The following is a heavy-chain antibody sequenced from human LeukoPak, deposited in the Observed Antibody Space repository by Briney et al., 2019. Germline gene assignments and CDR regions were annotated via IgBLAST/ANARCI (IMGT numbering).Heavy chain of an antibody. J-gene: IGHJ4*02. CDR1: GFTFSSYA. V-gene: IGHV3-23*01. Sequence: PGGSLRLSCAASGFTFSSYAMSWVRQAPGKGLEWVSAISGSGGSTYYADSVKGRFTISRDSSKNTLYLQMNSLRAEDTAVYYCASPPPSKRGATKAGWGQGTLVTVSS. CDR3: ASPPPSKRGATKAG. D-gene: IGHD1-26*01. CDR2: ISGSGGST.